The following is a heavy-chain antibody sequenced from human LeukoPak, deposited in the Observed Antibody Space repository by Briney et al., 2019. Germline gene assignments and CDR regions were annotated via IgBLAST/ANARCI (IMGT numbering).Heavy chain of an antibody. D-gene: IGHD5/OR15-5a*01. Sequence: PGGSLRLSCAASGFTFSHYWMVWVRQTPEKGLVWVSHIVSDGSGTSYADSVKGRFTMSRDNAKDTLYLQMDSLRTEDTAVYYCVKDVVSTLLGKHYFDYWGQGTLVTVSS. J-gene: IGHJ4*02. CDR1: GFTFSHYW. CDR3: VKDVVSTLLGKHYFDY. V-gene: IGHV3-74*01. CDR2: IVSDGSGT.